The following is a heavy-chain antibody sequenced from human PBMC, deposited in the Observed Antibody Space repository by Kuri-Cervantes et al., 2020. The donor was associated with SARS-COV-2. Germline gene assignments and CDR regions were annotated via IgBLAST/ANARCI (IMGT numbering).Heavy chain of an antibody. D-gene: IGHD1-26*01. Sequence: GESLKISCAASGFTFSDYYMSWIRQAPGKGLEWVSYISSSGSTIYYADSAKGRFTISRDNAKNSLYLQMSSLRAEDPAVYYCARGIVRATLWETGMDVWGQGTTVTVSS. CDR2: ISSSGSTI. V-gene: IGHV3-11*04. CDR1: GFTFSDYY. J-gene: IGHJ6*02. CDR3: ARGIVRATLWETGMDV.